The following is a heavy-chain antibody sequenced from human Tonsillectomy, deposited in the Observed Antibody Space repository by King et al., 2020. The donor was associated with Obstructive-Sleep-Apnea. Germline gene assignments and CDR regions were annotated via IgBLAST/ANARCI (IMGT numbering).Heavy chain of an antibody. J-gene: IGHJ5*02. CDR1: GGSISSYY. Sequence: QLQESGPGLVKPSETLSLTCTVSGGSISSYYWSWIRQPPGKGLEWIGYIYYSGSTNYNPSLKRRVTISVDTSKNQFSLKLSSVTAADTAVYYCARTNYDFWSGYYIPGWFDPWGQGTLVTVSS. D-gene: IGHD3-3*01. V-gene: IGHV4-59*01. CDR2: IYYSGST. CDR3: ARTNYDFWSGYYIPGWFDP.